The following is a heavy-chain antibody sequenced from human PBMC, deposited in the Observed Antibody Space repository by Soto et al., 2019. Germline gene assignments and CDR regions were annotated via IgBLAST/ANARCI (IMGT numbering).Heavy chain of an antibody. V-gene: IGHV3-33*03. CDR1: GFPFDRYA. Sequence: QVHLAESGGGVVQPGTSLRISCAASGFPFDRYAMHWVRQAPGKGLGWVAAMWYDGSNTYYGESVKGRFLISRDNSKKTVYLEMNSLRAEDTAVYFCAKGRIAVAAGAFDSWGPGTRVIVSS. CDR3: AKGRIAVAAGAFDS. CDR2: MWYDGSNT. D-gene: IGHD6-19*01. J-gene: IGHJ3*01.